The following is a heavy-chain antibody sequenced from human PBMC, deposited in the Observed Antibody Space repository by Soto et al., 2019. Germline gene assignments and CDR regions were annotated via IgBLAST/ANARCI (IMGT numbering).Heavy chain of an antibody. CDR2: IYYGGNT. J-gene: IGHJ4*02. V-gene: IGHV4-59*02. CDR1: GGSVSSNY. D-gene: IGHD4-17*01. Sequence: PSETLSLTCTVSGGSVSSNYWSWIRQPPGKGLEWIGYIYYGGNTHSNPSLKSRVIISVDTSKNQFSLKLSSVTAADTAVYYCASRLYGSNAFFDSWGQGALVTVSS. CDR3: ASRLYGSNAFFDS.